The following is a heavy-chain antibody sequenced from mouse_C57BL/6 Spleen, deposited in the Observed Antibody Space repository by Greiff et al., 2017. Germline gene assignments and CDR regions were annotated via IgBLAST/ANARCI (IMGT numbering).Heavy chain of an antibody. Sequence: EVKLVESGGGLVKPGGSLKLSCAASGFTFSSYAMSWVRQTPEKRLEWVATISDGGSYTYYPDNVKGRFTISRDNAKNNLYLQMSHLKSEDTAMYYCARDRSIYSNYFDYWGQGTTLTVSS. V-gene: IGHV5-4*01. CDR1: GFTFSSYA. CDR3: ARDRSIYSNYFDY. D-gene: IGHD2-5*01. CDR2: ISDGGSYT. J-gene: IGHJ2*01.